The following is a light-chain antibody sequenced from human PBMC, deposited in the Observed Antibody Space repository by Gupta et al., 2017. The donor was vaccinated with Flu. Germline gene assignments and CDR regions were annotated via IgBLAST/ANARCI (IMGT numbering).Light chain of an antibody. CDR3: SSHAGRVTWV. V-gene: IGLV2-11*01. J-gene: IGLJ1*01. CDR2: DVT. CDR1: SKDVGGYNR. Sequence: QSAPTQPRSVSGSPGQSVTISCTGTSKDVGGYNRVSWYEQRPGKAPKLILYDVTERPSGVPDRFSGSKSGNTASLTISGLQADDEADYYCSSHAGRVTWVFGTGTTVTVL.